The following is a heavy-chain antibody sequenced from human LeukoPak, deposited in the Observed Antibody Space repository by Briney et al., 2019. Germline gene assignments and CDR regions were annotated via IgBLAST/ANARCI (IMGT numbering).Heavy chain of an antibody. V-gene: IGHV4-4*07. Sequence: SETLSLTCSVSGGSISSYYWSWIRQPAGKQPELIGRMYTSGSPYYNPSLKSRVTMSADTSKTQFSLKLTSVTAADTSVYYCAREGGPGGDYGSIDSWGQGTLVTVSS. CDR3: AREGGPGGDYGSIDS. J-gene: IGHJ4*02. CDR2: MYTSGSP. CDR1: GGSISSYY. D-gene: IGHD4-17*01.